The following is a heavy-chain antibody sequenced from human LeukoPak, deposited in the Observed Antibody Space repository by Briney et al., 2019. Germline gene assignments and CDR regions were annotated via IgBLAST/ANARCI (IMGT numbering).Heavy chain of an antibody. D-gene: IGHD2-2*01. J-gene: IGHJ4*02. CDR3: ARMFTAGYCSSTTCSGEGVYFDY. CDR2: IYYSGNT. CDR1: GGSISSFY. Sequence: SETLPLTCTVPGGSISSFYWSWIRQPPGKGLEWIGYIYYSGNTNDNPSLKSRVTLSIDTSKNQFSLKLSSVTAADTAIYYCARMFTAGYCSSTTCSGEGVYFDYWGQGTLVTVSS. V-gene: IGHV4-59*01.